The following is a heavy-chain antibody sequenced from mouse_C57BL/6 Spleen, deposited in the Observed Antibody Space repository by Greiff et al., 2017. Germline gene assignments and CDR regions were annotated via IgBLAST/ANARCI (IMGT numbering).Heavy chain of an antibody. D-gene: IGHD2-2*01. J-gene: IGHJ3*01. CDR3: ARSERNRAYGYPFAY. Sequence: QVQLQQPGAELVKPGASVKLSCKASGYTFTSYWMHWVKQRPGRGLEWIGRIDPYSGGTKYTEKFKSKATLPVDKPSSTAYMQLSSLTSEDSAVYYCARSERNRAYGYPFAYWGQGTLVTVSA. V-gene: IGHV1-72*01. CDR2: IDPYSGGT. CDR1: GYTFTSYW.